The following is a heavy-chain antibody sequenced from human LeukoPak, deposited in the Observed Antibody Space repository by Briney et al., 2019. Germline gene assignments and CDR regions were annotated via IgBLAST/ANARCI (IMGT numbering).Heavy chain of an antibody. CDR3: AGEHGFDSSGYYFPHH. Sequence: GGSLRLSCAASGFTFSSYSMNWVRQAPGKGLEWVSSISSSSSYIYYADSVKGRFTISRDNAKNSLYLQMNSLRAEDTAVYYCAGEHGFDSSGYYFPHHWGQGTLVTVSS. V-gene: IGHV3-21*04. CDR2: ISSSSSYI. D-gene: IGHD3-22*01. CDR1: GFTFSSYS. J-gene: IGHJ5*02.